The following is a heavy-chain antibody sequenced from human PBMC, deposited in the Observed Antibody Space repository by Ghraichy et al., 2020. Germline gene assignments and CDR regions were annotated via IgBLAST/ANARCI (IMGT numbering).Heavy chain of an antibody. CDR2: ISGSGGST. V-gene: IGHV3-23*01. CDR1: GFTFSSYA. CDR3: AKDLRGDNNGVDYFDY. Sequence: GGSLRLSCAASGFTFSSYAMSWVRQAPGKGLEWVSAISGSGGSTYYADSVKGRFTISRDNSKNTLYLQMNSLRAEDTAVYYCAKDLRGDNNGVDYFDYWGQGTLVTVSS. J-gene: IGHJ4*02. D-gene: IGHD1/OR15-1a*01.